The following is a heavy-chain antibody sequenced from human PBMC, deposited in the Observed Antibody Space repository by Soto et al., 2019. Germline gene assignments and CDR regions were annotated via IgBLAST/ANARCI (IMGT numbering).Heavy chain of an antibody. CDR3: ATIAVPPAFDI. CDR1: GFIFSSYV. V-gene: IGHV3-30*03. J-gene: IGHJ3*02. CDR2: MSFDGSIK. D-gene: IGHD6-19*01. Sequence: GGSLRLSSAASGFIFSSYVMSWVRQAPGKGLEWVAVMSFDGSIKYYADSVKGRFTISRDNSKNTLCLQMNSLRAEDTAVYYCATIAVPPAFDIWGQGTMVTVSS.